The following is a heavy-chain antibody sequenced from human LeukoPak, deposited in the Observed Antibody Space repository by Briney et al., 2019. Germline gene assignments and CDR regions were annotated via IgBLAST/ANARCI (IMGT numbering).Heavy chain of an antibody. J-gene: IGHJ5*02. CDR3: AKGDRRFGESGNWFDP. D-gene: IGHD3-10*01. Sequence: GGSLRLSCAASGFTFSSYAMSWVRQAPGKGLEWVSGISGSGGSTYYADSVKGRFTISRDNSKNTLYLQMNSLRAEDTAVYYCAKGDRRFGESGNWFDPWGQGTLVTVSS. CDR2: ISGSGGST. V-gene: IGHV3-23*01. CDR1: GFTFSSYA.